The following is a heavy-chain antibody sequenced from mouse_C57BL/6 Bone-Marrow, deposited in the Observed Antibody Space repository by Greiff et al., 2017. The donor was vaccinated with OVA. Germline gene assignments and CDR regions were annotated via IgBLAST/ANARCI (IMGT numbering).Heavy chain of an antibody. Sequence: VQVVELGTGLVAPSQSLSITCTVSGFSLTSYGVDWVRQPPGKGLEWLGVIWGGGSTNYNSALMSRLSISKDNSKSQVFLKMNSLQTDDTAMYYCAKHSLYYGSSYGAMDYWGQGTSVTVSS. CDR1: GFSLTSYG. CDR2: IWGGGST. D-gene: IGHD1-1*01. V-gene: IGHV2-9*01. J-gene: IGHJ4*01. CDR3: AKHSLYYGSSYGAMDY.